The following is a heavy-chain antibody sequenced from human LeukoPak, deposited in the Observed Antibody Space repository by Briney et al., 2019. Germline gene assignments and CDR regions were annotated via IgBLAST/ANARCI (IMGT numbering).Heavy chain of an antibody. Sequence: PSETLSLTCTVSGASISRYYWSWIRQSAGKGLEWIGRINTRGSTKYNPSLESRVTMSVDTSKNQFSLRLSSVTAADTAVYYCARVNDYDSSGARFDYWGQGTLVTVSS. CDR3: ARVNDYDSSGARFDY. D-gene: IGHD3-22*01. CDR2: INTRGST. V-gene: IGHV4-4*07. J-gene: IGHJ4*02. CDR1: GASISRYY.